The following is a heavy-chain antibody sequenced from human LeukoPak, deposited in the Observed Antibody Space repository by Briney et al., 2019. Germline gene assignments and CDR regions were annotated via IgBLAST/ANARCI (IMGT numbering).Heavy chain of an antibody. CDR1: GGTFSSYA. CDR3: ARRSYCGGDCYYNWFDP. V-gene: IGHV1-69*04. D-gene: IGHD2-21*02. Sequence: AVTVSCKASGGTFSSYAISWVRQAPGQGLEWMGRIIPILGIANYAQKFQGRVTITAEKATSTAYMELSSLRSEDTAVYYCARRSYCGGDCYYNWFDPWGQGTLVTVSS. CDR2: IIPILGIA. J-gene: IGHJ5*02.